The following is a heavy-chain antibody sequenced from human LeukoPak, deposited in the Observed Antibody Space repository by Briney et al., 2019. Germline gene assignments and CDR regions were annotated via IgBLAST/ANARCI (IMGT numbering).Heavy chain of an antibody. CDR1: GGSISSYY. CDR2: IYYSGST. V-gene: IGHV4-59*01. Sequence: PSETLSLTCTVSGGSISSYYWSWIRQPPGKGLEWIGYIYYSGSTNYNPSLKSRVTISVDTSKNQFSLKLSSVTAADTAVYYCARGRGMVRGVRRIYYFDYWGQGTLVTVSS. J-gene: IGHJ4*02. CDR3: ARGRGMVRGVRRIYYFDY. D-gene: IGHD3-10*01.